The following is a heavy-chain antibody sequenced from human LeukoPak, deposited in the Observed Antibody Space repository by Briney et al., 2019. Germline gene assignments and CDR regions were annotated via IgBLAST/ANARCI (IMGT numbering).Heavy chain of an antibody. J-gene: IGHJ5*02. Sequence: ASETLSLTCTASGGSISSSSYYWGWIRQPPGKGLEWIGSIYYSGSTYYNPSLKSRVTISVDTSKNQFSLKLSSVTAADTAVYYCASNQWLVHPWGQGTLVTVSS. D-gene: IGHD6-19*01. CDR1: GGSISSSSYY. CDR3: ASNQWLVHP. V-gene: IGHV4-39*01. CDR2: IYYSGST.